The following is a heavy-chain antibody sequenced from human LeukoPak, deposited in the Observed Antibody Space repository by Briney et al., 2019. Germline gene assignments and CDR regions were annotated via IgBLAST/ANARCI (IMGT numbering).Heavy chain of an antibody. CDR3: ARLRDYSSAFDI. CDR2: IYYSGST. J-gene: IGHJ3*02. CDR1: GGSISSYY. V-gene: IGHV4-59*01. Sequence: SETLSLTCTVSGGSISSYYWSWIRQPPGKGLEWIGYIYYSGSTNYNPSLKSRVTISVDTSKNQFSLKLSSVTAADTAVYYCARLRDYSSAFDIWGQGTMVTVSS. D-gene: IGHD2-15*01.